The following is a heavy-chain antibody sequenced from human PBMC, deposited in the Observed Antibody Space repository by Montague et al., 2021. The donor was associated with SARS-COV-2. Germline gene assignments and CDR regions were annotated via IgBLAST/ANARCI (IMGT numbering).Heavy chain of an antibody. CDR3: ARGWVATIPHMDN. J-gene: IGHJ4*02. V-gene: IGHV6-1*01. CDR1: GDSVAGDGAR. D-gene: IGHD5-12*01. CDR2: RYYMPKWHN. Sequence: CAISGDSVAGDGARRNWEGQSPEIHFRQLVVRYYMPKWHNDYAVSVKSRITINPDTSKNQFSLQLKSVTPEDTSVYYCARGWVATIPHMDNWGQGSLGIVSS.